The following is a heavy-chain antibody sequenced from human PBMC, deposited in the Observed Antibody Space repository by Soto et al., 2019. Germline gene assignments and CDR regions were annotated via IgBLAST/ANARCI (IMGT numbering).Heavy chain of an antibody. Sequence: PGGSLRLSCAASGFTFSIYAMHWVRQAPGKGLEWVAVISYDGSNKYYADSVKGRFTISRDNSKNTLYLQMNSLRVEDTAVYYCAREIERLLGYWGQGTLVTVSS. D-gene: IGHD3-3*01. J-gene: IGHJ4*02. CDR3: AREIERLLGY. CDR1: GFTFSIYA. CDR2: ISYDGSNK. V-gene: IGHV3-30-3*01.